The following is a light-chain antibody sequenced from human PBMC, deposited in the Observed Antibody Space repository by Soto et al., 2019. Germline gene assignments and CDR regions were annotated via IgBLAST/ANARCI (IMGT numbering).Light chain of an antibody. V-gene: IGKV1-5*03. J-gene: IGKJ1*01. CDR3: QQYNSYWT. Sequence: DIQMTQSPSTLSASVGDIVTITCRASQSISRWLARYQQKPGKAPKLLIYKASSLESGVPSRFSGSQSGTEFTLSISSLQPDDFATYYCQQYNSYWTFGQGTKVDI. CDR2: KAS. CDR1: QSISRW.